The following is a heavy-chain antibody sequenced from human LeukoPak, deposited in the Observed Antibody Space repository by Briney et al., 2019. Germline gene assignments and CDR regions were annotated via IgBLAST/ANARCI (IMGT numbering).Heavy chain of an antibody. D-gene: IGHD6-19*01. J-gene: IGHJ5*02. CDR1: GYTFTGYY. V-gene: IGHV1-2*02. CDR2: INPNSGGT. Sequence: ASVKVSCKASGYTFTGYYMHWVRQAPGQGLEWMGWINPNSGGTNYAQKFQGRVTMTRDTSISTDDMELSDLRSDDTAVYYCARFRGSGWYSFDLWGQGTLVTVSS. CDR3: ARFRGSGWYSFDL.